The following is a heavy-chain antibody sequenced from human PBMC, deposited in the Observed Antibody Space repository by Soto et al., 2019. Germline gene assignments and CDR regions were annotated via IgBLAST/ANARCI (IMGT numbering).Heavy chain of an antibody. CDR1: AYSFTSYG. CDR3: ARELGYSSGGSCSRDYMDV. Sequence: QVQLVQSGAEVKKPGASVKVSCKASAYSFTSYGISWVRQAPGQGLEWMGWISAYNGNTNYAQKLQGRVTMTTDTSTSPAYMELRSLRSDHTAVYYCARELGYSSGGSCSRDYMDVWGKGTTVTLSS. D-gene: IGHD2-15*01. V-gene: IGHV1-18*01. J-gene: IGHJ6*03. CDR2: ISAYNGNT.